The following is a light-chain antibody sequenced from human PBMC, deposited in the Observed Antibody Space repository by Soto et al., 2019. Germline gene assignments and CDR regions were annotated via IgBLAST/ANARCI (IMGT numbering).Light chain of an antibody. V-gene: IGKV3-20*01. Sequence: EIVLTQSPGTLSLSPGERATLSCRASQSVSRSYLAWYQHKPGQAPRLLIYGASSRATGIPDRFSGSGSGIDFTLTISRLEPEAFALYYCHQDSSSPHTFGQGTKLEIK. CDR1: QSVSRSY. CDR2: GAS. J-gene: IGKJ2*01. CDR3: HQDSSSPHT.